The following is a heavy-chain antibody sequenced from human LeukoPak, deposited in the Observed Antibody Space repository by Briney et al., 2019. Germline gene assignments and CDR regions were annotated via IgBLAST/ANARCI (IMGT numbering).Heavy chain of an antibody. V-gene: IGHV1-2*06. CDR2: INPNSGGT. CDR1: GYTFTGYY. CDR3: ARVPVSGSWSYYFDY. Sequence: ASVKVSCKASGYTFTGYYMHWVRQTPGQGLEWMGRINPNSGGTNYAQKFQGRVTMTRDTSISTAYVELSRLRSDDTAVYYCARVPVSGSWSYYFDYWGQGTLVTVSS. J-gene: IGHJ4*02. D-gene: IGHD6-13*01.